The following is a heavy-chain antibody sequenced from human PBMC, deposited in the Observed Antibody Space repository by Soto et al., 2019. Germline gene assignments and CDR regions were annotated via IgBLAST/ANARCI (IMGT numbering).Heavy chain of an antibody. D-gene: IGHD2-2*01. CDR2: ITGGGDNT. CDR1: GFTFSSYA. Sequence: EVQLLESGGGLVQPGGPLRLSCAASGFTFSSYAMTWVRQAPGKGLEWVSAITGGGDNTYYADSVKGRFTISRDNFKTTLYLQMNSLRDEDTATYYCAKGSKGFDYWGQGTLVTVSS. J-gene: IGHJ4*02. CDR3: AKGSKGFDY. V-gene: IGHV3-23*01.